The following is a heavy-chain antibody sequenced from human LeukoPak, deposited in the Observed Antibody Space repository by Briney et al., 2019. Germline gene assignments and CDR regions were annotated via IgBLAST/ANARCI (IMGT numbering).Heavy chain of an antibody. Sequence: GASVKVSCKASGGTFSSYAISWVRQAPGQGLEWMGWINPNSGDTSYSVRFQGRVTMTRDTSITTAYMELTRLTSDDTAVYYCTRGQSIWAAAGLIIDFWGQGTLVSVSS. CDR2: INPNSGDT. V-gene: IGHV1-2*02. CDR3: TRGQSIWAAAGLIIDF. J-gene: IGHJ4*02. CDR1: GGTFSSYA. D-gene: IGHD6-13*01.